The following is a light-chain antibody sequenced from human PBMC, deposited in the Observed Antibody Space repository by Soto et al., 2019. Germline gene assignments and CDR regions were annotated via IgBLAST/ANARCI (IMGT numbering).Light chain of an antibody. CDR2: ADN. Sequence: QSVLTQPPSVSGAPGQTVSISCTGSSSNLGTGYDVHWYQQFPGRAPKLLIYADNKRPSGVPDRISGSKSGTSASLAMAGLQAEDEANYYCQSYDVSLSAWVLGGGTKLTVL. CDR1: SSNLGTGYD. CDR3: QSYDVSLSAWV. V-gene: IGLV1-40*01. J-gene: IGLJ3*02.